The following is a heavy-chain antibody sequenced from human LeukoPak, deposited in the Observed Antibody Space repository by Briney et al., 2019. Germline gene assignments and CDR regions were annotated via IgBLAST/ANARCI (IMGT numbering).Heavy chain of an antibody. D-gene: IGHD3-22*01. V-gene: IGHV3-11*04. CDR1: GFTFSDYY. CDR3: ARGWGYYDY. J-gene: IGHJ4*02. CDR2: ISSSGGAI. Sequence: GGSLRLSCAASGFTFSDYYMNWVRQAPGKGLEWLSYISSSGGAIYYADSVKGRFTISRDNAKNSLYLQVNSLRAEDTAVYYCARGWGYYDYWGQGALVTVSS.